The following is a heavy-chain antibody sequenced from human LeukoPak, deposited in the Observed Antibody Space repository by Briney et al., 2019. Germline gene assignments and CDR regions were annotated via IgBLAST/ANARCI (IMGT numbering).Heavy chain of an antibody. CDR2: IYTSGYT. D-gene: IGHD3-16*02. V-gene: IGHV4-4*07. Sequence: SETLSLTCTVSGDSLSSSYWSWVRQPAGKGLEWIGRIYTSGYTNYNPSLKSRVTMSVDTSKNQFSLKLTSMTDADAAVYYCARLRYDYVWGSYRPYYFDYWGQGTLVTVSS. CDR3: ARLRYDYVWGSYRPYYFDY. CDR1: GDSLSSSY. J-gene: IGHJ4*02.